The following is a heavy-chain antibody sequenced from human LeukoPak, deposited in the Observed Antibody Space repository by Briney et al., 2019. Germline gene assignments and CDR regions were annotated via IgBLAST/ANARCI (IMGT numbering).Heavy chain of an antibody. CDR3: ARDRHYDFWSGEAEFDY. D-gene: IGHD3-3*01. Sequence: GGSLRLSCAASGFTFSSYAMSWVRQAPGKGLEWVSAISGSGGSTYYADSVKGRFTISRDNSKNTLYLQMNSLRAEDTAVYYCARDRHYDFWSGEAEFDYWGQGTLVTVSS. CDR2: ISGSGGST. CDR1: GFTFSSYA. V-gene: IGHV3-23*01. J-gene: IGHJ4*02.